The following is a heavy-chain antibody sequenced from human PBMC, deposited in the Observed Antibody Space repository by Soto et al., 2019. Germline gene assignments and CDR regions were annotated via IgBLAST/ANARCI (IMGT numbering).Heavy chain of an antibody. J-gene: IGHJ5*02. CDR3: ARVPVLLWFGELLHWFDP. CDR1: GGSISSYY. Sequence: PSETLSLTCTVSGGSISSYYWSWIRQPPGKGLEWIGYIYYSGSTNYNPSLKSRVTISVDKAKNQFSPKLSAVTAADTAVYYCARVPVLLWFGELLHWFDPWGQGTLVTVSS. CDR2: IYYSGST. D-gene: IGHD3-10*01. V-gene: IGHV4-59*01.